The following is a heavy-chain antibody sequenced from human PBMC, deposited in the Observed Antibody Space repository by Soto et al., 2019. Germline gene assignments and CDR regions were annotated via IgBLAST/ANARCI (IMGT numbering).Heavy chain of an antibody. J-gene: IGHJ6*02. Sequence: EVQLVESGGGLVQPGGSLRLSCAASGFTFSSYWMSWVRQAPGKGLERVANIKQDGSEKYYVDSVKGRFTISRDNAKNSMYLQMDSLRAEDTAVYYCERDRQTNYYYYYGMDVWGQGTTVTVSS. D-gene: IGHD4-17*01. CDR1: GFTFSSYW. V-gene: IGHV3-7*05. CDR2: IKQDGSEK. CDR3: ERDRQTNYYYYYGMDV.